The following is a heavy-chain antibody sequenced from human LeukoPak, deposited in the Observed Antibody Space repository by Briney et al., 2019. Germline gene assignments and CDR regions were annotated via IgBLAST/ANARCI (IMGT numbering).Heavy chain of an antibody. CDR1: GGSFSGYY. Sequence: SETLSLTCAVYGGSFSGYYWSWIRQPPGKGLEWIGEINHSRSTNYNPSLKSRVTISVDTSKNQFSLKLSSVTAADTAVYYCARLPYDFWSGYRFDYWGQGTLVTVSS. J-gene: IGHJ4*02. CDR2: INHSRST. CDR3: ARLPYDFWSGYRFDY. V-gene: IGHV4-34*01. D-gene: IGHD3-3*01.